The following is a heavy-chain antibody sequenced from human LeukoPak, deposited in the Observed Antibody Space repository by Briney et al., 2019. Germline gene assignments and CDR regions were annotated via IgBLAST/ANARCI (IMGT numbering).Heavy chain of an antibody. V-gene: IGHV3-11*01. CDR1: GFTFSDYY. D-gene: IGHD4-17*01. CDR3: AKDFGYGDYFDY. CDR2: ISSSGSTI. Sequence: PGGSLRLSCAASGFTFSDYYMSWIRQAPGKGLEWVSYISSSGSTIYYADSVKGRFTISRDNAKNSLYLQMNSLRAEDTALYYCAKDFGYGDYFDYWGQGTLVTVSS. J-gene: IGHJ4*02.